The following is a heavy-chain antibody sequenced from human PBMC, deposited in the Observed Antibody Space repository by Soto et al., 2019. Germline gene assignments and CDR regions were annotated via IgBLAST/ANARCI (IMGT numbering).Heavy chain of an antibody. CDR1: GGSFSGYY. J-gene: IGHJ6*03. D-gene: IGHD3-3*01. CDR2: INHSGST. CDR3: ARGYTISGVVNYMDV. V-gene: IGHV4-34*01. Sequence: SETLSLTCAVYGGSFSGYYWSWIRQPPGKGLEWIGEINHSGSTNYNPSLKSRVTISVDTSKNQFSLKLSSVTAADTAVYYCARGYTISGVVNYMDVWGKGTTVTVS.